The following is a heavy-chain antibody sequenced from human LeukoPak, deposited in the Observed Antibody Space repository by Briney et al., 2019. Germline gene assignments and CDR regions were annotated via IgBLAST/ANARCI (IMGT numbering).Heavy chain of an antibody. CDR3: ARDSLSIAAAGTDSY. D-gene: IGHD6-13*01. J-gene: IGHJ4*02. V-gene: IGHV3-48*02. Sequence: PGGSLRLSCAASGFTFSSYSMNWVRQARGKGLEWVSYISSSSSTIYYAHSVKGRFTISRDNAKNSLYLQMNSLRDEDTAVYYCARDSLSIAAAGTDSYWGQGTLVTVSS. CDR2: ISSSSSTI. CDR1: GFTFSSYS.